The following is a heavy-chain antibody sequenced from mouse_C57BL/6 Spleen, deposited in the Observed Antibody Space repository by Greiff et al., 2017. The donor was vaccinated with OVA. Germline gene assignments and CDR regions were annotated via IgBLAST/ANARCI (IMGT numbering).Heavy chain of an antibody. D-gene: IGHD2-1*01. CDR1: GYTFTSYW. CDR2: IDPSDSYP. CDR3: ARRRYYGNYNYAMDY. Sequence: QVQLQQPGAELVKPGASVQLSCKASGYTFTSYWMQWVNQRPGQGLEWIGEIDPSDSYPNSNQKFKVKATLTVDTSSSTAYMQLSSLTSEDSAVYYCARRRYYGNYNYAMDYWGQGTSVTVSS. J-gene: IGHJ4*01. V-gene: IGHV1-50*01.